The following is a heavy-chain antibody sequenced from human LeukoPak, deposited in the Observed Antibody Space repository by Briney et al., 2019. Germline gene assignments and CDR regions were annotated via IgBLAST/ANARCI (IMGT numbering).Heavy chain of an antibody. J-gene: IGHJ4*02. CDR3: ARDITSEADYGGNGGDY. D-gene: IGHD4-23*01. CDR2: IYYTGST. Sequence: SETLSLTCTVSGGSISRDYWSWLRQPPGKGLEWIGYIYYTGSTNYNPSLNSRVTISLETSKNQFSLNLSSVTAADTAVYYCARDITSEADYGGNGGDYWGQGTLVTVSS. CDR1: GGSISRDY. V-gene: IGHV4-59*01.